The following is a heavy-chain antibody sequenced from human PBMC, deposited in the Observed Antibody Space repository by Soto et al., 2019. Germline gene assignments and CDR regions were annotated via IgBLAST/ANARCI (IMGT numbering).Heavy chain of an antibody. CDR3: ARLLYDSYGYYYFDY. D-gene: IGHD3-22*01. J-gene: IGHJ4*02. CDR1: GDSISSYY. CDR2: MYYNGSP. V-gene: IGHV4-39*01. Sequence: TSETLSLTCAVSGDSISSYYWGWIRQPPGKGLEWIGSMYYNGSPYYNPSLKSRVTMSVDTSKNQFSLKLSSVTAADTAVYYCARLLYDSYGYYYFDYWGQGTLVTVSS.